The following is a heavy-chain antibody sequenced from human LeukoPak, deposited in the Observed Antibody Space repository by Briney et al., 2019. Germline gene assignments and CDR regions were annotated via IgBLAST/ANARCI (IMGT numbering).Heavy chain of an antibody. Sequence: PSETLSLTCTVSGGSISSYYWSWIRQPPGKGLEWIGYIYYSGSTNYNPSLKSRVTISVDTSKNQFSLKLSSVTAADTAVYYCARDRLNHFDYWGQGTLVTVSS. V-gene: IGHV4-59*01. CDR1: GGSISSYY. CDR3: ARDRLNHFDY. D-gene: IGHD5/OR15-5a*01. J-gene: IGHJ4*02. CDR2: IYYSGST.